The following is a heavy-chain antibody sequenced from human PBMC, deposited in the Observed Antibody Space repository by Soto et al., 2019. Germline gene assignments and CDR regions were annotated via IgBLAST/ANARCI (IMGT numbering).Heavy chain of an antibody. V-gene: IGHV4-61*03. CDR3: AREWGLLPYYVMNV. CDR1: GYSVTSGSYY. Sequence: PSETLSLTFIVSGYSVTSGSYYWTWLRQPPGKGLEWIGYISYTGRTKYNPSLQSRVTISVDTSKNDFSLNLSSVTAADTAVYFCAREWGLLPYYVMNVWGHGTAVTVSS. J-gene: IGHJ6*02. CDR2: ISYTGRT. D-gene: IGHD7-27*01.